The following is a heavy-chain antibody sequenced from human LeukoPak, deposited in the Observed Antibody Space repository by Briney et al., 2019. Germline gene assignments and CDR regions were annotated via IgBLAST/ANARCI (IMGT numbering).Heavy chain of an antibody. J-gene: IGHJ4*02. D-gene: IGHD1-1*01. CDR1: GFPFIEYS. Sequence: GGSLRLSCTASGFPFIEYSMNWVRQAPGKGLEWISYIGIDSGNTKYADSVRGRFTISTDKAKNSLYLQMNSLRVEDTAVYYCARDHNYAFDNWGQGALVSVAS. V-gene: IGHV3-48*01. CDR2: IGIDSGNT. CDR3: ARDHNYAFDN.